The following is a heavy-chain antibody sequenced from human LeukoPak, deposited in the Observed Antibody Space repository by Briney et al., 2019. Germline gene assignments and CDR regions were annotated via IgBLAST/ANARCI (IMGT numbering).Heavy chain of an antibody. CDR1: GFIFHNAW. V-gene: IGHV3-23*01. CDR2: ISGSGGST. Sequence: GGSLRLSCAVSGFIFHNAWMSWVRQAPGKGLEWVSAISGSGGSTYYADSVKGRFTISRDNSKNTLYLQMNSLRAEDTAVYYCAKADSKYSSSWPLSRDWGQGTLVTVSS. D-gene: IGHD6-13*01. CDR3: AKADSKYSSSWPLSRD. J-gene: IGHJ4*02.